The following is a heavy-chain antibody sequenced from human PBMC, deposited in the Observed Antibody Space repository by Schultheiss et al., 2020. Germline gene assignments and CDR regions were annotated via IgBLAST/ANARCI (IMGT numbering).Heavy chain of an antibody. CDR2: ISSSSSYI. CDR1: GFTFSSYG. V-gene: IGHV3-21*01. CDR3: AREKSSGWYWYYYYGMDV. J-gene: IGHJ6*02. D-gene: IGHD6-19*01. Sequence: GGSLRLSCAASGFTFSSYGMHWVRQAPGKGLEWVSSISSSSSYIYYADSVKGRFTISRDNSKNSLYLQMNSLRAEDTAVYYCAREKSSGWYWYYYYGMDVWGQGTTVTGSS.